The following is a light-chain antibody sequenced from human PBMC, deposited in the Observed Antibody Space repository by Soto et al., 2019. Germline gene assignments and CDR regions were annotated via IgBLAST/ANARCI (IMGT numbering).Light chain of an antibody. CDR3: HRYNSAFQFT. Sequence: DIQMTQSPSSLSASVGDRVTITCRASQNISNYLAWYQQKPGKAPNVLISAASTLQPGVPSPFSGSGSGTDFTLTISSLQSEDVAADDCHRYNSAFQFTVGRGIKVDIK. CDR2: AAS. CDR1: QNISNY. J-gene: IGKJ3*01. V-gene: IGKV1-27*01.